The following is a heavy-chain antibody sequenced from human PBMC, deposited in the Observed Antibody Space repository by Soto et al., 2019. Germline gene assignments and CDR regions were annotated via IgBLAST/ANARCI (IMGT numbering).Heavy chain of an antibody. Sequence: XSVKVSCKASGHTLINYYMHWVRQAPGQGLDWLGKIDPSGNGTSYAERFQGRITLTSDTSTNTVYVELSSLRSEDTAIYYCAINYYDSSAYLYWGQGTLVTASS. CDR1: GHTLINYY. CDR3: AINYYDSSAYLY. CDR2: IDPSGNGT. V-gene: IGHV1-46*01. J-gene: IGHJ4*02. D-gene: IGHD3-22*01.